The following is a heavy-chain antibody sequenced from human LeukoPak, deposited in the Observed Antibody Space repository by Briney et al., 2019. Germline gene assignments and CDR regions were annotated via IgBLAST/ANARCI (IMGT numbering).Heavy chain of an antibody. CDR1: GFIFYDYA. D-gene: IGHD1-26*01. Sequence: PGRTLRLSSAVSGFIFYDYAMHWVREAPGKGLEWVSCISWNRNTIGYADSVKGRFTISRDNAKNSLYLQMNSLRPEDTALYYCAKDAGGYYYYYMGVWGKGTTVTISS. CDR3: AKDAGGYYYYYMGV. J-gene: IGHJ6*03. CDR2: ISWNRNTI. V-gene: IGHV3-9*01.